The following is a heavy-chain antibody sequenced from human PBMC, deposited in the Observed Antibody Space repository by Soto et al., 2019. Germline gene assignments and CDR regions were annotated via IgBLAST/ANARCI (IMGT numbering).Heavy chain of an antibody. J-gene: IGHJ6*02. V-gene: IGHV4-59*07. CDR1: GGSISGYY. CDR3: ARQQLLPFYYALDV. Sequence: QVQLQESGPGLVKPSDTLSLTCTVSGGSISGYYWSWIRQPPGKGLEYIGYIYYRGSTNYNPSLKSRVTMSVDTSRNQFSLKVTSVTAPDTAVYYCARQQLLPFYYALDVWGQGTTVTVSS. CDR2: IYYRGST. D-gene: IGHD6-13*01.